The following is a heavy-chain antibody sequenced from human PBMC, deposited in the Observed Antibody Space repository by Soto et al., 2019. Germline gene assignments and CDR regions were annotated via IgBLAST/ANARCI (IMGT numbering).Heavy chain of an antibody. CDR3: ASGSRGVKYNWFDP. Sequence: ASVKVSCKASGCTFSSYSISWVRQAPGQGLECMGGIIPIFGTANYAQKFQGRVTITADKSTSTAYMELSSLRSEDTAVYYCASGSRGVKYNWFDPWGQGTLVTVSS. J-gene: IGHJ5*02. V-gene: IGHV1-69*06. D-gene: IGHD3-10*01. CDR2: IIPIFGTA. CDR1: GCTFSSYS.